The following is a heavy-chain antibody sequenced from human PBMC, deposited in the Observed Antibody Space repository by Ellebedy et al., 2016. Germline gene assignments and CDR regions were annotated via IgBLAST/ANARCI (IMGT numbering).Heavy chain of an antibody. J-gene: IGHJ3*02. Sequence: SETLSLTCNVSGGSVSSAYWNWIRRPPGKGLEWIGYVFHTGTTNYNPSLKSRVTMSVDTSKSQFSLRLTSVTAADTAVYYCAKWNGNLNAFDIWGQGTMVTVSS. D-gene: IGHD1-1*01. CDR2: VFHTGTT. CDR3: AKWNGNLNAFDI. V-gene: IGHV4-59*02. CDR1: GGSVSSAY.